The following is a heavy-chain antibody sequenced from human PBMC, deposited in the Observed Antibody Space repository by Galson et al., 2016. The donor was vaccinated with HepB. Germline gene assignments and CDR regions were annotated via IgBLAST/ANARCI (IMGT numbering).Heavy chain of an antibody. CDR1: GFTFSIYS. Sequence: SLRLSCAASGFTFSIYSMNWVRQAPGKGLEWVSSISSSSTYIYYADSVNGRFTISRDNAKKSLFLQMNSLRAEDTAVYYCARASGDLFDYWGQGTLVTVSS. D-gene: IGHD4-17*01. V-gene: IGHV3-21*01. CDR3: ARASGDLFDY. CDR2: ISSSSTYI. J-gene: IGHJ4*02.